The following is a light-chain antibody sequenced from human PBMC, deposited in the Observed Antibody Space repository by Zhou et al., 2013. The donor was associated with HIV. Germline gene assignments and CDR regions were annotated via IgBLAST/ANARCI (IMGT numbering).Light chain of an antibody. CDR3: QQRKNWPS. V-gene: IGKV3-11*01. CDR1: QSVSSY. Sequence: EIVLTQSPAILSLSPGERATLSCRASQSVSSYLAWYQQKPGQAPRLLIYDASNRATGIPARFSGSGSGTDFTLTISSLEPEDFAVYYCQQRKNWPSFGQGTKLEIK. J-gene: IGKJ2*01. CDR2: DAS.